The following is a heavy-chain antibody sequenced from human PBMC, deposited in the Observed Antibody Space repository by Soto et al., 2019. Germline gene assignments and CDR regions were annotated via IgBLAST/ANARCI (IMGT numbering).Heavy chain of an antibody. V-gene: IGHV1-18*04. D-gene: IGHD6-19*01. CDR1: GYTFTSYG. CDR2: ISAYNGNT. CDR3: ARLFDTSGWYDY. J-gene: IGHJ4*02. Sequence: ASVKVSCKASGYTFTSYGISWVRQAPGQGLEWMGWISAYNGNTNYAQKLQGRVTMTTDTSTSTAYMGLRSLKASDTAIYYCARLFDTSGWYDYWGQGTLVTSPQ.